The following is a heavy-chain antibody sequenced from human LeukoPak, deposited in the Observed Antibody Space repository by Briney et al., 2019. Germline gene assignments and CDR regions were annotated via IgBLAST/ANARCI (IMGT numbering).Heavy chain of an antibody. CDR3: AKLRVSGYTYGYGLDV. Sequence: PGGSLRLSCAASGFTFSGYGIHWVRQAPGKGLEWVAVLSYDGSNKFYADSVKGRFTISGDNSKNTLYLQMNSLRAEDTAVYYCAKLRVSGYTYGYGLDVWGQGTTVTVSS. D-gene: IGHD5-18*01. J-gene: IGHJ6*02. V-gene: IGHV3-30*18. CDR1: GFTFSGYG. CDR2: LSYDGSNK.